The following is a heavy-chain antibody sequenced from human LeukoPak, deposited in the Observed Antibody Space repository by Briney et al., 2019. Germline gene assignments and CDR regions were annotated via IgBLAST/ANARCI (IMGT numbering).Heavy chain of an antibody. Sequence: SVKVSCKASGGTFSSYAISWVRQAPGQGLEWMGGIIPTFGTANYAQKFQGRVTITADESTSTAYMELSSLRSEDTAVYYCARYGSGDITTHYFDYWGQGTLVTVSS. J-gene: IGHJ4*02. V-gene: IGHV1-69*01. D-gene: IGHD3-10*01. CDR1: GGTFSSYA. CDR3: ARYGSGDITTHYFDY. CDR2: IIPTFGTA.